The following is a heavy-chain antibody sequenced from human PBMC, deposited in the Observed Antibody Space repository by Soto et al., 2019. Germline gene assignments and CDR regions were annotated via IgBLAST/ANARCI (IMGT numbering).Heavy chain of an antibody. D-gene: IGHD6-13*01. CDR3: ARIGAAAAGDEY. Sequence: ASVKVSCKASGYTFTYYYIHWVRQAPGQGLEWMGIINPSSGSTDYTQNFQGRVTMTRDTSTNTVYMELSSLRFEDTGVYYCARIGAAAAGDEYWGQGTLVTVSS. CDR1: GYTFTYYY. CDR2: INPSSGST. J-gene: IGHJ4*02. V-gene: IGHV1-46*03.